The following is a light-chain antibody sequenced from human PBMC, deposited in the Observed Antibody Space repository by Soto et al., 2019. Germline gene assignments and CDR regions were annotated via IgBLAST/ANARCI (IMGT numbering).Light chain of an antibody. J-gene: IGKJ2*01. V-gene: IGKV1-39*01. CDR3: QQSFSAPRT. CDR1: ETIIDY. CDR2: SAS. Sequence: DIQKSQSPSSLSASVGDSVTITCRARETIIDYLNWYQQQPGEAPKLLIFSASSLHSGVPSRFRGSGSGTHFTLTISSLQPEDFATYFCQQSFSAPRTFGQGTKLQAK.